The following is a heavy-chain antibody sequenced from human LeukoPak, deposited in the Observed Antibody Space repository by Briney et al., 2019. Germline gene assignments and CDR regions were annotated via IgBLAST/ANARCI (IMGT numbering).Heavy chain of an antibody. V-gene: IGHV3-49*04. CDR2: IRSKAYGGTT. D-gene: IGHD3-3*01. CDR1: GFTFGDYA. CDR3: TRDGYDFWSGYYTPGY. Sequence: PGRSLRLSRTASGFTFGDYAMSWVRQAPGKGLEWVGFIRSKAYGGTTEYAASVKGRFTISRDDSKSIAYLQMNSLKTEDTAVYYCTRDGYDFWSGYYTPGYWGQGTLVTVSS. J-gene: IGHJ4*02.